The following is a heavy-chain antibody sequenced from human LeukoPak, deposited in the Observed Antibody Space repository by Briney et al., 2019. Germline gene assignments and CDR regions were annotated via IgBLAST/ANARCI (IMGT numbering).Heavy chain of an antibody. J-gene: IGHJ4*02. CDR3: ASFLDYGSGSYIFDY. CDR1: GYTFTGYY. CDR2: INPNSGGT. Sequence: GASVKVSCKASGYTFTGYYMHWVRQAPGQGLEWMGWINPNSGGTNYAQKFQGRVTMTRDTSISTAYMELSRLRSDDTAVYYCASFLDYGSGSYIFDYWGQGTLVTVSP. V-gene: IGHV1-2*02. D-gene: IGHD3-10*01.